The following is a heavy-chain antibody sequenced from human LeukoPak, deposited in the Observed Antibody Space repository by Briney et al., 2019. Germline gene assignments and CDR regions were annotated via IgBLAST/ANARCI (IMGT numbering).Heavy chain of an antibody. J-gene: IGHJ4*02. CDR2: ISGSGVST. CDR1: GFTFSSYA. D-gene: IGHD3-22*01. Sequence: PGGSLRLSCAASGFTFSSYAMSWVRQAPGKGLEWVSGISGSGVSTYYADSVKGRFTISRDNSKNTLYLQMNSLRAEDTAIYYCAKVYYYDNSGYYDYFDYWGQGTLVTVSS. V-gene: IGHV3-23*01. CDR3: AKVYYYDNSGYYDYFDY.